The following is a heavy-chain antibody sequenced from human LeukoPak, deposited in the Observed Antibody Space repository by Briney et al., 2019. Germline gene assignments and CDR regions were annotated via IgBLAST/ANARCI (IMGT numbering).Heavy chain of an antibody. CDR3: ATMIFGGGFDY. J-gene: IGHJ4*02. Sequence: PGGSLRLSCAASGFTFSSYWMSWVRQAPGKGLEWVANTKEDGSVRNYVDSVKGRFTISRDDAKKSLFLQMNSLRAEDTAVYCCATMIFGGGFDYWGQGTLVTVSS. CDR1: GFTFSSYW. V-gene: IGHV3-7*01. D-gene: IGHD3/OR15-3a*01. CDR2: TKEDGSVR.